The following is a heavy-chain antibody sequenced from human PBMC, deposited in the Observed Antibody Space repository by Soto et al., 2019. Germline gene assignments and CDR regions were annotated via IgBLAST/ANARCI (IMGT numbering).Heavy chain of an antibody. J-gene: IGHJ4*02. Sequence: QVQLVEFGGGVVQPGRSLRLSCVASGFSCNTNGIHWVRQAPCKGLEWVADILYDGSYKNYADSVKGRFAIARDNSKNALYLQRNSLRSEDTAVYYCAKDTRAGTTSLLYYSDYWGQGALVTVSS. CDR3: AKDTRAGTTSLLYYSDY. V-gene: IGHV3-30*18. CDR2: ILYDGSYK. CDR1: GFSCNTNG. D-gene: IGHD1-1*01.